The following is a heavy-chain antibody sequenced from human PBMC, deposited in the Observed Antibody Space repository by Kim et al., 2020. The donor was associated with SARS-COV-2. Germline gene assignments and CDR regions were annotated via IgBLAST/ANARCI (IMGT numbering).Heavy chain of an antibody. J-gene: IGHJ6*02. CDR3: ASLDYYDYVWGSYRPAPSSGMDV. V-gene: IGHV1-69*13. CDR1: GGTFSSYA. D-gene: IGHD3-16*02. CDR2: IIPIFGTA. Sequence: SVKVSCKASGGTFSSYAISWVRQAPGQGLEWMGGIIPIFGTANYAQKFQGRVTITADESTSTAYMELSSLRSEDTAVYYCASLDYYDYVWGSYRPAPSSGMDVWGQGPTVTVSS.